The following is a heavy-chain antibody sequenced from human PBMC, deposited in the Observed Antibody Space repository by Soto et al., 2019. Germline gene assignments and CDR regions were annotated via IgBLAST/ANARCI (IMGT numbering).Heavy chain of an antibody. CDR1: CGSIRGFY. J-gene: IGHJ4*02. V-gene: IGHV4-4*07. CDR3: ARGPFCGNDCYFDV. D-gene: IGHD2-21*02. Sequence: SETLSLTCTVACGSIRGFYWSWVRQPAGKGLEWIGRIYSSGATKYNPSLRNRVTMSVDTSTDQYSLNLASMTAADTAVYFCARGPFCGNDCYFDVWGQGTQVTVSS. CDR2: IYSSGAT.